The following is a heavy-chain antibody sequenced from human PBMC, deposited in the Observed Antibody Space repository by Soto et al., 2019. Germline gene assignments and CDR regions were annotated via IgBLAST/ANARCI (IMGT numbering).Heavy chain of an antibody. V-gene: IGHV1-8*01. Sequence: GASVKVSCKASGYRFTNNDVSWVRQATGQGLEWMGWMNPGSGDTGYAQKFQGRVTMTRDISIATAYMELSSLGSDDTAIYYCARMETFGSLNWFQPWCQATLVNVS. CDR1: GYRFTNND. D-gene: IGHD3-16*01. CDR2: MNPGSGDT. CDR3: ARMETFGSLNWFQP. J-gene: IGHJ5*02.